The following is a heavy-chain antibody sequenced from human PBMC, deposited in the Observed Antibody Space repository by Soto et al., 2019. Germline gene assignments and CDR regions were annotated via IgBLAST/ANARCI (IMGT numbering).Heavy chain of an antibody. D-gene: IGHD3-9*01. CDR3: ARGQELRYFDWPYAFDI. V-gene: IGHV4-31*03. J-gene: IGHJ3*02. Sequence: QVQLQESGPGLVKPSQTLSLTCTVSGGSISSGGYYWSWIRQHPGKGLEWIGYIYYSGSTYYNPSLKSRVTISVDTSKNQFSLKLSSVTAADTAGYYCARGQELRYFDWPYAFDIWGQGTMVTVSS. CDR2: IYYSGST. CDR1: GGSISSGGYY.